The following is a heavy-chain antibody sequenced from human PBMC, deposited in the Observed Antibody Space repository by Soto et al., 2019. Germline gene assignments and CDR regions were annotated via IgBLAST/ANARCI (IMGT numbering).Heavy chain of an antibody. J-gene: IGHJ4*02. V-gene: IGHV4-59*01. CDR2: VHYSGKT. D-gene: IGHD3-22*01. Sequence: QVQLQESGPGLVKPSETLSLTCTVSGGSLNTYYWSWIRQPPGKGLEWIGYVHYSGKTNYNPSLNSRVNISVDTSKTQFSLKLSSVTAADTAVYYCARERPYYGFDYWGQGTLVTVSS. CDR1: GGSLNTYY. CDR3: ARERPYYGFDY.